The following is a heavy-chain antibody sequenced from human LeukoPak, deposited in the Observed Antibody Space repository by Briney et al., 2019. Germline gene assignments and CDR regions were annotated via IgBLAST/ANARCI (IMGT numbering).Heavy chain of an antibody. CDR1: GFIFSSYA. J-gene: IGHJ4*02. V-gene: IGHV3-23*01. D-gene: IGHD4-17*01. CDR2: FSVSDKTT. CDR3: AKDPSVYYGDYIIR. Sequence: GGSLRLSCAASGFIFSSYAMSWVRQPPGKGLEWVSGFSVSDKTTYYADSVKGRFTISRDNSKNTLYLQINSLRAEDTAVYYCAKDPSVYYGDYIIRWGQGTLVIVSS.